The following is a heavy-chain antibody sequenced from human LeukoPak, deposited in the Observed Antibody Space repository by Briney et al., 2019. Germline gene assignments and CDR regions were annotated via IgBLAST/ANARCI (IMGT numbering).Heavy chain of an antibody. J-gene: IGHJ4*02. V-gene: IGHV3-7*01. CDR2: INKDGGEK. D-gene: IGHD5-18*01. Sequence: PGGFLRLSCAASGFTFSSYWMSWVRQAPGKGLEWVANINKDGGEKYYVDSVKGRFTISRDNAKDSLYLQMNSLRVEDTAVYYCARGGSRQYNFWGQGTLVTVSS. CDR1: GFTFSSYW. CDR3: ARGGSRQYNF.